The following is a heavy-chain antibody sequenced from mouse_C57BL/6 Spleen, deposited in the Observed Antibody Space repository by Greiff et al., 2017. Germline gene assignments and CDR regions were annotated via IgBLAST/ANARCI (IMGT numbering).Heavy chain of an antibody. V-gene: IGHV2-5*01. CDR2: IWRGGST. CDR3: AKNYAFITSVVAKEYYAMDY. D-gene: IGHD1-1*01. CDR1: GFSLTSYG. Sequence: QVQLQQSGPGLVQPSQSLSITCTVSGFSLTSYGVHWVRQSPGKGLEWLGVIWRGGSTDYTAAFMSRLSITKDNSKSQVFFKMNSLQADDTAIYYCAKNYAFITSVVAKEYYAMDYWGQGTSVTVSS. J-gene: IGHJ4*01.